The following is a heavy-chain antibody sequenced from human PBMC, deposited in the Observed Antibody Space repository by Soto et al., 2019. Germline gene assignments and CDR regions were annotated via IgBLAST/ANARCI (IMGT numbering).Heavy chain of an antibody. Sequence: EVQLVGSGGGLVQPGGSLRLSCAASGFTFRDYWMTWVRQAPGKGLECVANIKTDGSEKYYVDPVKGRFTISRDNAKNSLYLQMNSLRAEDTAVYYCASSMGRGGNDYWGQGTLVTVSS. D-gene: IGHD3-10*01. V-gene: IGHV3-7*05. CDR1: GFTFRDYW. CDR3: ASSMGRGGNDY. J-gene: IGHJ4*02. CDR2: IKTDGSEK.